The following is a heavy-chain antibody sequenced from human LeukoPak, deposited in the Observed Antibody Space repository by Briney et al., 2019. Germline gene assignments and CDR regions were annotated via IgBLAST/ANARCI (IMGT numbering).Heavy chain of an antibody. CDR2: INAANGHT. J-gene: IGHJ6*03. CDR3: ARGRGPPNTNRDFYFYYYMDV. Sequence: ASVKVSCKASGYTFTNYAIHWVRQAPGQRFEWMGWINAANGHTKYSQEFQDRITITRDTSATTAYMELNNLRSEDMARYYRARGRGPPNTNRDFYFYYYMDVWGTGTTVTVSS. V-gene: IGHV1-3*03. D-gene: IGHD3-10*01. CDR1: GYTFTNYA.